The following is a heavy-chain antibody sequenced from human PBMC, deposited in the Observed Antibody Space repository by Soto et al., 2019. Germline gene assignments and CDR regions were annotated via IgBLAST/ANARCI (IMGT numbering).Heavy chain of an antibody. CDR2: IYWDDDK. J-gene: IGHJ4*02. CDR1: GFSLSTSGVG. V-gene: IGHV2-5*02. Sequence: QITLKESGPTLVKPTQTLTLTCTFSGFSLSTSGVGVGWIRQPPGKALEWLALIYWDDDKRYSPSLKSRLTITKDTSKNQVVLTITNMDPVDTATYYCAHTRGSWYIFDYWGQGTLVTVSS. CDR3: AHTRGSWYIFDY. D-gene: IGHD6-13*01.